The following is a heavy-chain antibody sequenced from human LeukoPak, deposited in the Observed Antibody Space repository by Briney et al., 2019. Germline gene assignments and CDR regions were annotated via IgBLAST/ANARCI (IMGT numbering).Heavy chain of an antibody. J-gene: IGHJ4*02. CDR2: INAGNGNT. Sequence: ASVKVSCKASRYTFTSYAMHWVCQAPGQRLEWMGWINAGNGNTKYSQKFQGRVTITRDTSASTAYMELSSPRSEDTAVYYCARAGTTVTDFDYWGRGSLVTVSS. D-gene: IGHD4-17*01. V-gene: IGHV1-3*01. CDR1: RYTFTSYA. CDR3: ARAGTTVTDFDY.